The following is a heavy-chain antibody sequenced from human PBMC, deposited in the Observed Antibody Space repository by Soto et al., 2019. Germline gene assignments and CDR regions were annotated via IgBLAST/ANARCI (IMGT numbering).Heavy chain of an antibody. D-gene: IGHD2-15*01. J-gene: IGHJ4*02. Sequence: QITLKESGPTLVKPTQTLTLTCTFSGFSLSNSGVSLGWIRQPPGKALEWLALIYWDDDKRYSPSLNSTLPIAQHSSKKRGVLAINYLDTVDTAAYYCAHTVGILSPFDYWRQGNLVTLSS. CDR3: AHTVGILSPFDY. CDR1: GFSLSNSGVS. V-gene: IGHV2-5*02. CDR2: IYWDDDK.